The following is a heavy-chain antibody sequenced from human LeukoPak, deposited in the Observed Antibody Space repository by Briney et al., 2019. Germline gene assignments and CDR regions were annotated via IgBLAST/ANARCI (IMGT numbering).Heavy chain of an antibody. CDR2: IKQDGSKK. Sequence: GGFLRLSCAASGFTFSSYSMNWVRQAPGKGLEWVANIKQDGSKKSYVDSVKGRFTISRDNAKNSLYLQMNSLRAEDTAIYYCTRVGYIDEGIDYWGQGTLVTVSS. J-gene: IGHJ4*02. CDR3: TRVGYIDEGIDY. V-gene: IGHV3-7*04. CDR1: GFTFSSYS. D-gene: IGHD5-24*01.